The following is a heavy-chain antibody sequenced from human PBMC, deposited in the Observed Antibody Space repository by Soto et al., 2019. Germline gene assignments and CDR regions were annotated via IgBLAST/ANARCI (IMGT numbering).Heavy chain of an antibody. V-gene: IGHV3-7*03. J-gene: IGHJ3*02. Sequence: EVQLVESGGGLVQPGGSLRLSCAASGFTFSSYWMSWVRQAPGKGLEWVANIKQDGSEKYYVDSVKGRFTISRDNAKNSLYLQMYSLRAEDTAVYYCAREYYYDSSGYSHAFDIWGQGTMVTVSS. CDR3: AREYYYDSSGYSHAFDI. CDR1: GFTFSSYW. CDR2: IKQDGSEK. D-gene: IGHD3-22*01.